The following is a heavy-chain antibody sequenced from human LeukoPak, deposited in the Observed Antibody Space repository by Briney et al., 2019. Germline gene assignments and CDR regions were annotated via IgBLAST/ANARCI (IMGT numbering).Heavy chain of an antibody. J-gene: IGHJ4*02. CDR1: GYSISSGYY. V-gene: IGHV4-38-2*01. CDR2: IHRSGMA. D-gene: IGHD7-27*01. Sequence: SETLSLTCAVWGYSISSGYYLGWIRQTPGAGLEWIATIHRSGMAYYNPSLKSRVTISIDTSQNQFSLKLTSVTAAGTAVYYCARYTGPNWGYSFDYWGQGTLVTVSS. CDR3: ARYTGPNWGYSFDY.